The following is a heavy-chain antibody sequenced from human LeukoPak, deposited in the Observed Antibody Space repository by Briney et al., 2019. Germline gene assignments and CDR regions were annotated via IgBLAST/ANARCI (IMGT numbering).Heavy chain of an antibody. D-gene: IGHD6-19*01. J-gene: IGHJ3*01. Sequence: SETLSLTCTVSGDSISSYYWSWVRQPAGKGLEWIGRIHPSGSTNYNPSLKSRVAISVDTSKTQFSLKLTSVTAADTAVYYCARHITVSYDAFNLWGRGTMVTVSS. V-gene: IGHV4-4*07. CDR1: GDSISSYY. CDR2: IHPSGST. CDR3: ARHITVSYDAFNL.